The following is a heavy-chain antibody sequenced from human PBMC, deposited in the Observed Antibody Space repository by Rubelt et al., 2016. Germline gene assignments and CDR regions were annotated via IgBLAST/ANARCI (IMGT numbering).Heavy chain of an antibody. D-gene: IGHD5/OR15-5a*01. CDR3: VRDQVGSTPDY. V-gene: IGHV1-18*01. CDR1: GYTFTTYG. CDR2: ISAYNDNT. J-gene: IGHJ4*02. Sequence: QVQLVQSGAEVKEPGASVRVSCKASGYTFTTYGIGWVRQAPGQGLEWMGWISAYNDNTNYAQKFQGRVTMTTDTSPNPVYMELRSLTSDDTAVYYCVRDQVGSTPDYWGQGTLVIVSS.